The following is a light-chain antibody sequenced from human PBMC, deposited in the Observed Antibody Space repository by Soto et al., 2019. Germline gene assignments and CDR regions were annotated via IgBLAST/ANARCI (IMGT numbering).Light chain of an antibody. CDR2: DAS. V-gene: IGKV1-33*01. J-gene: IGKJ1*01. Sequence: DIQMTQSPSSLSASVGDRVTITCQASQDISNYLNWYQQKPGKAPKLLIYDASNLETGVPSRFSGSGSGTDFTFTISSLHPEDIATYFCQQYDSLWTFGQGTQVEIK. CDR1: QDISNY. CDR3: QQYDSLWT.